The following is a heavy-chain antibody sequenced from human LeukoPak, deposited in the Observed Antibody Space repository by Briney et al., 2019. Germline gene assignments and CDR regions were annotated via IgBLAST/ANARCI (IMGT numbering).Heavy chain of an antibody. Sequence: GGSLRLSCAASGFTFNTYTMNWVRQAPGKGLEYVSAISSDGGGTYYTDSVKGRFTISRDNSKSTLYLQMSSLRPEDTAVYYCVRYTDSSYPDWGQGTLVTVSS. V-gene: IGHV3-64D*06. D-gene: IGHD1-14*01. CDR1: GFTFNTYT. J-gene: IGHJ4*02. CDR2: ISSDGGGT. CDR3: VRYTDSSYPD.